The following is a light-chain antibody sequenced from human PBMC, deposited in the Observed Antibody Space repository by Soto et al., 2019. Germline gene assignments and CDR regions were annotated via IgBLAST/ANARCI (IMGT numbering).Light chain of an antibody. J-gene: IGKJ1*01. CDR2: GAS. V-gene: IGKV3-15*01. CDR3: QQYDNWPRT. Sequence: EIVMTQSPTTLSVSPGERGTLSCRASQDISSNLAWYQQKPGQTPRLLIHGASTRATGIPARFSGSGSGTRFTLTIASLQSEDFAVYYCQQYDNWPRTFGQGTKVGIK. CDR1: QDISSN.